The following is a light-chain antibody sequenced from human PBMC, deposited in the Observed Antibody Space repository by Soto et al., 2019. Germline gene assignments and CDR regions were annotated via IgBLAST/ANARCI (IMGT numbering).Light chain of an antibody. Sequence: EIVLTQSPGTLSLSPGERATLSCRASQSVSSSYLAWYQQKPGQAPRLLIYGASSRATGIPDRFSGSGSGTDFTLTISRLEPEDFAVYYCQQYAGSRTFGQGTKGDIK. J-gene: IGKJ1*01. CDR2: GAS. V-gene: IGKV3-20*01. CDR1: QSVSSSY. CDR3: QQYAGSRT.